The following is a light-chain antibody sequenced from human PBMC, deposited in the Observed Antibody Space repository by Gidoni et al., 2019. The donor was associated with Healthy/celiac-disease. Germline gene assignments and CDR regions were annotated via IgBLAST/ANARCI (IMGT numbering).Light chain of an antibody. V-gene: IGKV3-15*01. J-gene: IGKJ1*01. CDR3: QHYNNWLRG. Sequence: EIVMTQSPATLSVSPGERATLSCRASQSVSSNLAWYQQKPGQAPRPLIYGASTRATGIPARFSGSGPGTEFTLTISSLQSEDSAVYYCQHYNNWLRGFXXXTKVEIK. CDR2: GAS. CDR1: QSVSSN.